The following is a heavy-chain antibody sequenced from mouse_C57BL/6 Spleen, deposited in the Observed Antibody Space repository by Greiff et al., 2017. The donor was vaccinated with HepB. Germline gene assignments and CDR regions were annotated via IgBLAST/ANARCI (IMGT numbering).Heavy chain of an antibody. D-gene: IGHD1-1*01. CDR1: GFNIKDYY. CDR2: IDPEDGET. V-gene: IGHV14-2*01. CDR3: ARSYYYGSSSWYFDV. J-gene: IGHJ1*03. Sequence: LVESGAELVKPGASVKLSCTASGFNIKDYYMHWVKQRTEQGLEWIGRIDPEDGETKYAPKFQGKATITADTSSNTAYLQLSSLTSEDTAVYYCARSYYYGSSSWYFDVWGTGTTVTVSS.